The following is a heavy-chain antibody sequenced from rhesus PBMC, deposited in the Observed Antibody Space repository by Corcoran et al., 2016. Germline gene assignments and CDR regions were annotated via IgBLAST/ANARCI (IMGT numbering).Heavy chain of an antibody. D-gene: IGHD6-13*01. J-gene: IGHJ3*01. V-gene: IGHV3S5*01. Sequence: EVQLVETGGGLFQPGGSLKLSCAASGFTFSSYGMSWVRQAPGKGLELVSAINIGVDSPYYAASVKCRFTISRDNSKTSLALQMNSLRAEDTAVYYCAGSGYSSWYLDAFDFWGQGLRVTVSS. CDR1: GFTFSSYG. CDR2: INIGVDSP. CDR3: AGSGYSSWYLDAFDF.